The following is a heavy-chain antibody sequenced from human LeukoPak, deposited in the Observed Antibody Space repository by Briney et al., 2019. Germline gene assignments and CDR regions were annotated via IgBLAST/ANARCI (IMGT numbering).Heavy chain of an antibody. D-gene: IGHD3-10*01. V-gene: IGHV5-10-1*01. Sequence: GESLKISCKGSGNRFTSYWIEWVRQMPGKGLEWVGRIDPSDSYTNYSPSFQGHVTLSADNSISTAYLQWSGLKASDTAMYYCARRATSVRGIPLFDYWGQGTLVTVSS. CDR3: ARRATSVRGIPLFDY. CDR1: GNRFTSYW. J-gene: IGHJ4*02. CDR2: IDPSDSYT.